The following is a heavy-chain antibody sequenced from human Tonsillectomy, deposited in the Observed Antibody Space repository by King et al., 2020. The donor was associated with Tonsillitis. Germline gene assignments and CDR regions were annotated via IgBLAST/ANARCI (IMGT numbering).Heavy chain of an antibody. Sequence: QLVQSGAEVKKPGASVKVSCKASGYTFSSYGISWVRQAPGQGLDWMGWISAYDGNTNYAQKLQGRVTMTTDTSTSTAYMELRSLRSDDTAVYYCARDGIGYCSSTSCLLFDYWGQGTLVTVSS. D-gene: IGHD2-2*01. V-gene: IGHV1-18*01. CDR1: GYTFSSYG. CDR2: ISAYDGNT. CDR3: ARDGIGYCSSTSCLLFDY. J-gene: IGHJ4*02.